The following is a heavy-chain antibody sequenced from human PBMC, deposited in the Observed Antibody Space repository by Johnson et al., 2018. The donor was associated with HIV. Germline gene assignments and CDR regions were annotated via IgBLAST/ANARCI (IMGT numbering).Heavy chain of an antibody. V-gene: IGHV3-30-3*01. CDR2: ISFDGSNK. D-gene: IGHD6-13*01. CDR3: AKEGSIAAAGNDAFDI. CDR1: GFTFSSYA. J-gene: IGHJ3*02. Sequence: QEQLVESGGGVVQPGRSLRLSCAASGFTFSSYAMHWVRQAPGKGLEWMAVISFDGSNKYYADSVKGQFTISRDNSKNTLYLQMNSLRAEDTAVYYCAKEGSIAAAGNDAFDIWGQGTMVTVSS.